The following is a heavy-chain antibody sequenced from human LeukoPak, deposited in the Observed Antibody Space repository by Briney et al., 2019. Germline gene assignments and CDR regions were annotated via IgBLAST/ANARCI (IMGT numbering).Heavy chain of an antibody. V-gene: IGHV1-2*06. J-gene: IGHJ4*02. Sequence: ASVKVSCKASGYTFTGYYMHWVRQAPGQGLEWMGRINPNSGGTNYAQKFQGRVTMTRDTSISTAYMELSRLRSEDTAVYYCARPKLDYGDYGYWGQGTLVTVSS. CDR2: INPNSGGT. CDR1: GYTFTGYY. D-gene: IGHD4-17*01. CDR3: ARPKLDYGDYGY.